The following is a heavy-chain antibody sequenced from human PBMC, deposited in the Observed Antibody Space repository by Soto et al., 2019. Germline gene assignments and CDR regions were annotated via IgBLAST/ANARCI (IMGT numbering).Heavy chain of an antibody. V-gene: IGHV1-69*13. J-gene: IGHJ6*02. CDR3: ATKKGGYPSYYYYRMDV. CDR2: IIPIFGTA. CDR1: RGTFSSYA. Sequence: AVKVSCKASRGTFSSYAISWVRQAPGQGLEWMGGIIPIFGTANYAQKFQGRVTITADESTSTAYMELSSLRSEDTAVYYCATKKGGYPSYYYYRMDVWGQGTTVTVSS. D-gene: IGHD3-16*02.